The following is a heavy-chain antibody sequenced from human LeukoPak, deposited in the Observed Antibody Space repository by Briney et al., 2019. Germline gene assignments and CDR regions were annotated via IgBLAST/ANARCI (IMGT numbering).Heavy chain of an antibody. CDR2: IYYSGST. Sequence: SETLSLTCTVSGGSINSSSYYWGWIRQPPGKGLEWSGSIYYSGSTYYNPSLKSRVTISVDTSKNQFSLKLSSVTAADTAVYYCATAKYSSSWSDAFDIWGQGTMVTVSS. J-gene: IGHJ3*02. CDR3: ATAKYSSSWSDAFDI. CDR1: GGSINSSSYY. V-gene: IGHV4-39*01. D-gene: IGHD6-13*01.